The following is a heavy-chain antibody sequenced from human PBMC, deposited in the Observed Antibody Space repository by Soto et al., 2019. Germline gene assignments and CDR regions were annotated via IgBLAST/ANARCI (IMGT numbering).Heavy chain of an antibody. J-gene: IGHJ4*02. CDR2: ISGSGGST. CDR1: GFTFSSYA. D-gene: IGHD3-22*01. V-gene: IGHV3-23*01. CDR3: AKGPLNYYDSSGSAKD. Sequence: GGSLRLSCAASGFTFSSYAMSWVRQAPGKGLEWVSAISGSGGSTYYADSVKGRFTISRDNSKNTLYLQMNSLRAEDTAVYYCAKGPLNYYDSSGSAKDWGQGTLVTVSS.